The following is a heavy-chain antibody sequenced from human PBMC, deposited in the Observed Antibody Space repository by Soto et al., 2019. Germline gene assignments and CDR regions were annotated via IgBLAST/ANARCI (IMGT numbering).Heavy chain of an antibody. CDR3: ARPNLPHLIKQQLVVIFDY. V-gene: IGHV7-4-1*01. CDR2: INTNTGNP. CDR1: GYTFTSYA. D-gene: IGHD6-13*01. J-gene: IGHJ4*02. Sequence: ASVKVSCKASGYTFTSYAMNWVRQAPGQGLEWMGWINTNTGNPTYAQGFTGRFVFSLDTSVSTAYLQICSLKAEDTAVYYCARPNLPHLIKQQLVVIFDYWGQGTLVTVSS.